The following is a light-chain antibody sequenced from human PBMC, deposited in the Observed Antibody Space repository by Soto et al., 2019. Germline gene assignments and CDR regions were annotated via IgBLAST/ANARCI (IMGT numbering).Light chain of an antibody. V-gene: IGLV1-40*01. CDR3: QSYDTSLSASV. Sequence: QSVLTQPPSGSGAPGQRVTISCTGSRSNIGAGYAVHWYQQLPGPAPKLLIYDNTNRPSGVPDRFSASESGTSASLAITGLQSEDEADYYCQSYDTSLSASVFGGGTKLTVL. J-gene: IGLJ2*01. CDR2: DNT. CDR1: RSNIGAGYA.